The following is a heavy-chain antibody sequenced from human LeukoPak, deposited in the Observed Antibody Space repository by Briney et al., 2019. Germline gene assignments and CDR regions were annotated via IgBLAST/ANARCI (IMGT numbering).Heavy chain of an antibody. J-gene: IGHJ1*01. CDR2: IFHSGST. CDR1: GDFIGSGYW. CDR3: GRNGAYCLDH. Sequence: SGTLSLTCVISGDFIGSGYWWSWVRQSPGRGLEWLGEIFHSGSTNYNPSLKSRVAISVDTSKNQFFLRLTSVTAADTAIYYCGRNGAYCLDHWGQGSLVTVSS. V-gene: IGHV4-4*02. D-gene: IGHD2-8*01.